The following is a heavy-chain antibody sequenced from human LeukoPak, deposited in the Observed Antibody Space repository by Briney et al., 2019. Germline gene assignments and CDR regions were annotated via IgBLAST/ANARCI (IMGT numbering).Heavy chain of an antibody. V-gene: IGHV4-30-4*02. D-gene: IGHD3-10*02. CDR3: ARDSPMSFDY. CDR1: GGSISSVDYY. Sequence: PSDTLSLTCTVSGGSISSVDYYWSWIRQPPGKGLEWIGYIYYSGSTYYNPSLKSRVTISVDTSKNQFSLKLSSVTAAYTAVYYCARDSPMSFDYWGQGTLVTVSS. CDR2: IYYSGST. J-gene: IGHJ4*02.